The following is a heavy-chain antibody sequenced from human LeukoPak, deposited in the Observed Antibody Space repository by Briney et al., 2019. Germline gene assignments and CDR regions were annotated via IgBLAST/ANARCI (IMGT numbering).Heavy chain of an antibody. CDR2: IRQDGSDK. CDR1: GFTFSSYW. V-gene: IGHV3-7*01. D-gene: IGHD6-13*01. J-gene: IGHJ4*02. Sequence: GGSLRLSFAASGFTFSSYWMSWIRQAPGKALEWVAKIRQDGSDKYYVDSVKGRFTISRDNAQNSLYLQMNSLRAEDTAVYYCVREDIGEIAAAKSHFDYWGQGTLVTVSS. CDR3: VREDIGEIAAAKSHFDY.